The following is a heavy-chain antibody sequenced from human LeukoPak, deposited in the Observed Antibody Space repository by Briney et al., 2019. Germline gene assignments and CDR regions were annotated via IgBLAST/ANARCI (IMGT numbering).Heavy chain of an antibody. CDR2: INHSGGT. CDR1: GGSFSGYY. V-gene: IGHV4-34*01. J-gene: IGHJ4*02. CDR3: GDGRSLDY. Sequence: SETLSLTCAVYGGSFSGYYWSWIRQPPGKGLEWIGEINHSGGTNYNPSLKSRVTISVDTSKNQFSLKLSSVTAADTAVYYCGDGRSLDYWGQGTLVTVSS.